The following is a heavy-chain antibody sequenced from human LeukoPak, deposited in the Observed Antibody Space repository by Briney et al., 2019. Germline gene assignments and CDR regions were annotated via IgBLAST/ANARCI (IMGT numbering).Heavy chain of an antibody. CDR3: ARDGAYSGYDFHDY. J-gene: IGHJ4*02. D-gene: IGHD5-12*01. CDR1: GFTFSSYE. V-gene: IGHV3-48*03. CDR2: ISSSGSTI. Sequence: PGGSLRLSCAASGFTFSSYEMNWVRQAPGKGLEWVSYISSSGSTIYYADSVKGRFTISRDNAKNSLYLQMNSLRAEDTAVYYCARDGAYSGYDFHDYWGQGTLVTVSS.